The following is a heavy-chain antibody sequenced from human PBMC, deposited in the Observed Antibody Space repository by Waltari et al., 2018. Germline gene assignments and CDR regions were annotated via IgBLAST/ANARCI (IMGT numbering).Heavy chain of an antibody. CDR1: GGSFSGYY. CDR2: INQSGST. Sequence: QVQLQQWGAGLLKPSETLSLTCAVHGGSFSGYYWRWIRQPPGKGLGWMGEINQSGSTNYNPPLKSGVTISVDTSKNQFSLKLSSVTAADTAVYYCARGTSGWYGLAGWFDPWGQGTLVTVSS. J-gene: IGHJ5*02. V-gene: IGHV4-34*01. CDR3: ARGTSGWYGLAGWFDP. D-gene: IGHD6-19*01.